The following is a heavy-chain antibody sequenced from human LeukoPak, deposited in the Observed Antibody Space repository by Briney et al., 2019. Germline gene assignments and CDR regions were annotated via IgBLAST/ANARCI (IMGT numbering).Heavy chain of an antibody. Sequence: SETLSLTCTVSGGSISSSSYYWSWIRQPPGKGLEWIGYIYYSGSTNYNPSLKSRVTISVDTSKNQFSLKLSSVTAADTAVYYCASLYCSGGSCENWFDPWGQGTLVTVSS. J-gene: IGHJ5*02. D-gene: IGHD2-15*01. CDR1: GGSISSSSYY. V-gene: IGHV4-61*01. CDR3: ASLYCSGGSCENWFDP. CDR2: IYYSGST.